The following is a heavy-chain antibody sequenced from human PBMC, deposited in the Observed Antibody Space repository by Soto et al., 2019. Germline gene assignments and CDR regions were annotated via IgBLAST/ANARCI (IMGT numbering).Heavy chain of an antibody. J-gene: IGHJ4*02. CDR3: ARGGGSPYHNHEFDF. D-gene: IGHD6-13*01. Sequence: TSETLSLTSAVSGGNISSGGYSWSWIRQPPGKGLEWIGYIYHSGSTYYNPSLKSRVTISVDRSKNQFSLKLSSVTAADTAVYHCARGGGSPYHNHEFDFWGQGTLVTVSS. V-gene: IGHV4-30-2*01. CDR2: IYHSGST. CDR1: GGNISSGGYS.